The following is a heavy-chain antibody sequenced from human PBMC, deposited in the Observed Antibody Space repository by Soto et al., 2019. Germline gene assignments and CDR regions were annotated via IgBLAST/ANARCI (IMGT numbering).Heavy chain of an antibody. CDR2: ISTGRTTK. CDR3: ERHGYGDSFDF. J-gene: IGHJ4*02. CDR1: GFRFSDYS. V-gene: IGHV3-48*02. Sequence: PGGSLRLSCTGSGFRFSDYSFNWVRQAPGKGLERISYISTGRTTKFYADSVKGRFTISRDNARKSVYLEMNSLRNEDTAVYYCERHGYGDSFDFWGRGTLVTVSS. D-gene: IGHD4-17*01.